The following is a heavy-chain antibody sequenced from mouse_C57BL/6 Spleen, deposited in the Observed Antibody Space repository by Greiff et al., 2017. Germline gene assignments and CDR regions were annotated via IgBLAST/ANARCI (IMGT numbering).Heavy chain of an antibody. Sequence: ESGPGLVKPSQSLSLTCSVTGYSITSGYFWNWIRQFPGNKLEWMGYISYDGNNNYNPSLKNRISITRDTSKNQFFLKLNSVTTEDTATYYCARGVYYGSSYLGYWGQGTTLTVSS. V-gene: IGHV3-6*01. CDR1: GYSITSGYF. CDR2: ISYDGNN. D-gene: IGHD1-1*01. J-gene: IGHJ2*01. CDR3: ARGVYYGSSYLGY.